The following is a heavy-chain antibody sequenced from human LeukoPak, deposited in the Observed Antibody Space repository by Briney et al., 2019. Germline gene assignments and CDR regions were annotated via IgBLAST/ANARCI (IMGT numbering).Heavy chain of an antibody. CDR1: GGSISSSSFY. Sequence: SETLSLTCTVSGGSISSSSFYWGWIRQTPGKGLEWIGSVYYSGCIYYNPSLDSRVTLSAGTAKNRFSQGLSSVTAADTDVYYCVRQLPYDSIWGSYQYCFDYWGQGTLVADCS. J-gene: IGHJ4*02. V-gene: IGHV4-39*01. D-gene: IGHD3-16*01. CDR2: VYYSGCI. CDR3: VRQLPYDSIWGSYQYCFDY.